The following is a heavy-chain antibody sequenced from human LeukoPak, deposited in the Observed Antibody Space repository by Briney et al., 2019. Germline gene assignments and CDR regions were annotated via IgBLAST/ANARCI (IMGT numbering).Heavy chain of an antibody. V-gene: IGHV3-43D*03. J-gene: IGHJ6*03. Sequence: PGGSLRLSCAASGFTFDDYAMHWVRQASGKGLVWVSHITWDGGSTHYADSVEGRFTISRDNRENSLYLQMNSLRPEDTALYYCAKDRAARGRGNYFYMDVWGKGTTVTVSS. D-gene: IGHD2/OR15-2a*01. CDR3: AKDRAARGRGNYFYMDV. CDR1: GFTFDDYA. CDR2: ITWDGGST.